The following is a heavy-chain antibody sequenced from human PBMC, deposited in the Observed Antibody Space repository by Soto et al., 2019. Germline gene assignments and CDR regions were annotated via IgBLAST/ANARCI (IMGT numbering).Heavy chain of an antibody. D-gene: IGHD3-10*01. CDR1: GGIFSTYA. CDR3: ARDRDDYGSGNYYNRIDF. Sequence: QVHLVQSGAEVKKPGSSVKVSCKASGGIFSTYAISWLRQAPGQGLEWMGGIIPLFGTPNYAQRFQGRVTITADESTSTAYMVLSRLRYEDTAVYYCARDRDDYGSGNYYNRIDFWGQGTLVTVSS. CDR2: IIPLFGTP. V-gene: IGHV1-69*01. J-gene: IGHJ4*02.